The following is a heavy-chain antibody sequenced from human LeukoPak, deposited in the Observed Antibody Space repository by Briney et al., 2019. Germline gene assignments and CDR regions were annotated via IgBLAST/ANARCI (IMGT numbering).Heavy chain of an antibody. D-gene: IGHD6-6*01. V-gene: IGHV3-23*01. J-gene: IGHJ3*02. CDR1: GFTFSSYA. CDR2: ISGSGGST. CDR3: ARGGFFIAARPHDAFDI. Sequence: PGGSLRLSCAASGFTFSSYAMSWVRQAPGKGREWVSAISGSGGSTYYADSVKGRFTISRDNSKNTLYLQMNSLRAEDTAVYYCARGGFFIAARPHDAFDIWGQGTMVTVSS.